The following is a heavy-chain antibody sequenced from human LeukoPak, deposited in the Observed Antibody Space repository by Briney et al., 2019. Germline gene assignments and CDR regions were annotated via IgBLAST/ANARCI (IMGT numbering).Heavy chain of an antibody. CDR3: ARDRSYYYGSGSYSH. CDR2: IKQDGSEK. CDR1: GFTFSSYW. V-gene: IGHV3-7*01. Sequence: GGSLRLSCAASGFTFSSYWMSWVRQAPGKGLEWVANIKQDGSEKYYVDSVKGRFTISRDNAKNSLYLQMDSLRAEDTAVYYCARDRSYYYGSGSYSHWGQGTLVTVSS. J-gene: IGHJ4*02. D-gene: IGHD3-10*01.